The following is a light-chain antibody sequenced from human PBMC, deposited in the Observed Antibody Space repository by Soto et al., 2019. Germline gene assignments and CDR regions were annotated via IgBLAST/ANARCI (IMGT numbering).Light chain of an antibody. CDR1: SNDVGGYNY. V-gene: IGLV2-14*01. J-gene: IGLJ2*01. CDR3: SSYTSINTRRVV. Sequence: QSVLTQPASVSGSPGQSITISCTGTSNDVGGYNYVSWYQQHPGKAPKLMIYAVSNRPSGVSNRFSGSKSGNTASLTISGLQAEDESDYYCSSYTSINTRRVVFGGGTKLTVL. CDR2: AVS.